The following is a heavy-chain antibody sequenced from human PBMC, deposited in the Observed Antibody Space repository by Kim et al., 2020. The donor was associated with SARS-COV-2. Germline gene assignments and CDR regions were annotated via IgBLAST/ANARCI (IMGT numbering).Heavy chain of an antibody. D-gene: IGHD2-2*03. J-gene: IGHJ6*02. Sequence: ADAVKRRFTTSRDTAKTSLYLKMNSLRAEDTAVYYCASGMDIVVVPALDVWGQGTTVTVSS. CDR3: ASGMDIVVVPALDV. V-gene: IGHV3-48*03.